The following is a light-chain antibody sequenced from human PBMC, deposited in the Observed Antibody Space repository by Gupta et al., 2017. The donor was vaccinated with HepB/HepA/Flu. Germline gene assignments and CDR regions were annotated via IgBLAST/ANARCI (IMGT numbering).Light chain of an antibody. V-gene: IGKV3-11*01. CDR1: SSISNY. CDR3: QQSSNWPPT. CDR2: DAS. J-gene: IGKJ5*01. Sequence: EIVLTQSPATLSSSPGERATLSCRASSSISNYLAWYQQQPGQAPRLLIDDASNRATGIPASFSGSGSGTDVNITIRSIAPEVLAVYYCQQSSNWPPTFGQGTRLEMK.